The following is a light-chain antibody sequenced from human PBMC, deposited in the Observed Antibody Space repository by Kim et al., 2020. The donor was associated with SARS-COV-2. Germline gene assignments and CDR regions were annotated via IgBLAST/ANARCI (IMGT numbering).Light chain of an antibody. Sequence: QRVTISCSGSGSNIGNKAVNWYQQLPGKAPKLLIYYDDLLPSGVSDRFSGSKSGTSASLAISGLQSEDEADYYCAAWDDRLNGVVFGGGTQRTVL. CDR3: AAWDDRLNGVV. J-gene: IGLJ2*01. CDR2: YDD. CDR1: GSNIGNKA. V-gene: IGLV1-36*01.